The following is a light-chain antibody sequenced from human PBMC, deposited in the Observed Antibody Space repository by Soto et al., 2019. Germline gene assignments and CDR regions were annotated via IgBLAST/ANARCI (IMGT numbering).Light chain of an antibody. CDR3: QQYNVYSLT. CDR1: ESISSW. V-gene: IGKV1-5*03. Sequence: DIQMTQSPSTLSASVGDRVTITCRASESISSWLAWYQQKPGKAPRLLIYKASSLESGVQSRFRGSGSATEFTLTISSLQPDDFATYYCQQYNVYSLTFGGGTEVKLK. J-gene: IGKJ4*01. CDR2: KAS.